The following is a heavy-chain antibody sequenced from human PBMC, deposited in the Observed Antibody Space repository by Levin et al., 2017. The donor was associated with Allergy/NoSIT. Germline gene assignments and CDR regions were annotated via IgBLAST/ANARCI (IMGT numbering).Heavy chain of an antibody. J-gene: IGHJ6*02. CDR1: GYTFTAYY. V-gene: IGHV1-2*02. CDR3: VRDGGMDV. CDR2: INPNSGDT. Sequence: ASVKVSCKASGYTFTAYYIHWVRQAPGQGLEWMGWINPNSGDTKYAQRFQDRVTMTRDTSMNTAYMELSWLKSDDTAVFYCVRDGGMDVWGQGTTVTVSS.